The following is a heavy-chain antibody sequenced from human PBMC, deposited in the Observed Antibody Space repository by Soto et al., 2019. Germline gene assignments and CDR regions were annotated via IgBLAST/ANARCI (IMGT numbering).Heavy chain of an antibody. J-gene: IGHJ3*02. D-gene: IGHD3-16*02. V-gene: IGHV3-21*01. Sequence: EGSLRLSCAASGFTFSIYSMNWVRQAPGKGLEWVSSISSSSSYIYYADSVKGRFTISRDNAKNSLYLQMNSLRAEDTAVYYCASRSYRPGDDFDIQGPGTRVTLSS. CDR1: GFTFSIYS. CDR2: ISSSSSYI. CDR3: ASRSYRPGDDFDI.